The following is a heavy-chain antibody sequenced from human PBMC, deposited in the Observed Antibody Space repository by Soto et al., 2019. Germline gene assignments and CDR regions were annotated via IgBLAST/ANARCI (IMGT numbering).Heavy chain of an antibody. CDR2: ISAYNDKT. D-gene: IGHD1-26*01. Sequence: QVQLVQSGAEVKKPGSSVKVSCRASGYTFTSYGISWVRQAPGQGLEWMGWISAYNDKTTYAQKFQGRLTMTTDTSWNTAYMELRSLRYNNTAVYYCARFTGISKWTFDYWCQGTLVTVSS. CDR1: GYTFTSYG. V-gene: IGHV1-18*01. CDR3: ARFTGISKWTFDY. J-gene: IGHJ4*02.